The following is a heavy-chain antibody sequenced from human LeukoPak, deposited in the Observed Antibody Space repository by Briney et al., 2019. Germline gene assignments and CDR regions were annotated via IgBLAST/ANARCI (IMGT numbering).Heavy chain of an antibody. D-gene: IGHD2-15*01. CDR2: IRTETNGATA. V-gene: IGHV3-49*03. J-gene: IGHJ4*02. CDR1: GFTFGEDA. Sequence: GGSLRLSCTASGFTFGEDAMSWFRQAPGKGLEWVGFIRTETNGATAEYAASVKGRFSISRDDSKSIAYLQMNSLKTEDTAVYYCARLIAVVVAASSCFDFWGQGTRVTVSS. CDR3: ARLIAVVVAASSCFDF.